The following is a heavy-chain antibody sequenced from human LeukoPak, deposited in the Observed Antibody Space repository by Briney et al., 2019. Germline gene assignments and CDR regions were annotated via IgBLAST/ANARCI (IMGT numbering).Heavy chain of an antibody. CDR1: GGSISSGDYY. V-gene: IGHV4-30-4*01. CDR2: MYYSGST. CDR3: ARPYYYDSRIDP. D-gene: IGHD3-22*01. Sequence: SETLSLTCTVSGGSISSGDYYWSWVRQHPGKGLGWIAYMYYSGSTYYNPSLKSRVTMSADTSKNLLSLKLSSVTAADTAVYYCARPYYYDSRIDPWGQGILVTVSS. J-gene: IGHJ5*02.